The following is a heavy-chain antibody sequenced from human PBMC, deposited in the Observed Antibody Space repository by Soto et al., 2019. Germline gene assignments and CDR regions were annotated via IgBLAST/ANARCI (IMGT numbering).Heavy chain of an antibody. CDR3: ARASQQLVDNYFDY. CDR1: GFTFSSYG. Sequence: GGSLRLSCAASGFTFSSYGMHWVRQAPGKGLEWVAVIWYDGSNKYYADSVKGRFTISRDNSKNTLYLQMNSLRAEDTAVYYCARASQQLVDNYFDYWGQGTLVTVSS. D-gene: IGHD6-13*01. V-gene: IGHV3-33*01. CDR2: IWYDGSNK. J-gene: IGHJ4*02.